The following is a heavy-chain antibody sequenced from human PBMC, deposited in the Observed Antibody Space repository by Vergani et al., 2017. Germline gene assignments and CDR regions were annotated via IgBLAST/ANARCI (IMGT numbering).Heavy chain of an antibody. D-gene: IGHD6-13*01. J-gene: IGHJ6*02. Sequence: QVQLVQSGAEVKKPGASVKVSCKASGYTFTGYYMHWVRQAPGQGLEWMGWINPNSGGTNYAQKFQGRVTMTRDTSISTAYMELSRLRSDDTAVYYCARVEAAPGQQATVYYYFGMDVWGQGTTVTVSS. CDR3: ARVEAAPGQQATVYYYFGMDV. V-gene: IGHV1-2*02. CDR2: INPNSGGT. CDR1: GYTFTGYY.